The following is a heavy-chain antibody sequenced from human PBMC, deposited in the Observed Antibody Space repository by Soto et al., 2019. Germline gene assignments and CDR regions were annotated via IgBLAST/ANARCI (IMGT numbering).Heavy chain of an antibody. CDR3: ARGSRVNLYYFDY. J-gene: IGHJ4*02. CDR2: IWYDGSNK. CDR1: GFTFSSYG. V-gene: IGHV3-33*01. Sequence: GGSLRLSCAASGFTFSSYGMHWVRQAPGKGLEWVAVIWYDGSNKYYADSVKGRFTISRDNSKNTLYLKMNSLRAEDTAVYYCARGSRVNLYYFDYWGQGTLVTVSS.